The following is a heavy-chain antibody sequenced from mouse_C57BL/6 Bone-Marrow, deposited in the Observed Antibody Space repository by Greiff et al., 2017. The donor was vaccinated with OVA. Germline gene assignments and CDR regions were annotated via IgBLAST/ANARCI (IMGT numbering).Heavy chain of an antibody. CDR1: GFTFSDYG. Sequence: EVQLVESGGGLVKPGGSLKLSCAASGFTFSDYGMHWVRQAPEKGLELVAYISSGSSTIYYADTVKGRFTISRDNAKNTLFLQMTSLRSEDTAMYYCARGDYDAYWGQGTTLTVSS. J-gene: IGHJ2*01. D-gene: IGHD2-4*01. CDR3: ARGDYDAY. CDR2: ISSGSSTI. V-gene: IGHV5-17*01.